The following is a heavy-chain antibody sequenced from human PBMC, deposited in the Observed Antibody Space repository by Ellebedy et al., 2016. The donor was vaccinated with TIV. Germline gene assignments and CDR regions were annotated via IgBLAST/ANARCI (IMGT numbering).Heavy chain of an antibody. CDR2: IRQDGSEK. CDR1: GFSFCSYW. D-gene: IGHD4-17*01. J-gene: IGHJ3*02. CDR3: ATDGSYGDHLFPQHAFTT. Sequence: GGSLRLSCAASGFSFCSYWMSWVRQVPGKGLEWVANIRQDGSEKYYVDSVKGRFTISRDNAKNSLFLHMNSLRAEDTAVYYCATDGSYGDHLFPQHAFTTWGQGTMVSVSS. V-gene: IGHV3-7*01.